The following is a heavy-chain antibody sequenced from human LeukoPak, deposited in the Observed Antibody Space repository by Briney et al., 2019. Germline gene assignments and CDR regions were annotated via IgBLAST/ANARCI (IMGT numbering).Heavy chain of an antibody. D-gene: IGHD6-19*01. Sequence: GGSLRLSCAASGFTFGNYGMSWVRQAPGKGLEWVSFINWDGGTTDYADSVKGRFTISRDNTESSLYLQMHSLRPDDTAFYYCARSSGIDAFDLWGQGTVVTVSS. V-gene: IGHV3-43D*03. CDR2: INWDGGTT. CDR1: GFTFGNYG. CDR3: ARSSGIDAFDL. J-gene: IGHJ3*01.